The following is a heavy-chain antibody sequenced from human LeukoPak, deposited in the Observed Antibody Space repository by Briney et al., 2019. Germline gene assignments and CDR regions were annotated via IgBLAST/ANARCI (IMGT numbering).Heavy chain of an antibody. CDR2: IKQDGSEK. V-gene: IGHV3-7*01. J-gene: IGHJ6*03. CDR1: GFTFSSYW. CDR3: ARALLDIVATGDPYYMDV. D-gene: IGHD5-12*01. Sequence: GGSLRLSCAASGFTFSSYWMSWVRQAPGKGLEWVANIKQDGSEKYYVDSVKGRFTISRDNAKNSLYLQMNSLRAEDTAVYYCARALLDIVATGDPYYMDVWGKGTTVTVSS.